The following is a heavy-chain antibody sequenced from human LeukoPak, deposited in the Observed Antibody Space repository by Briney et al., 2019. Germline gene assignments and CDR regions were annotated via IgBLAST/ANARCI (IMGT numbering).Heavy chain of an antibody. J-gene: IGHJ4*02. Sequence: PGGSLRLSCAASGFTFSSYSMNWVRQAPGKGLEWVSYISSGSSTIYYADSVKGRFTISRDNAKNSLYLQMNSLRAEDTAVYYCARALTYYYGSGSGYWGQGTLVTVSS. CDR2: ISSGSSTI. D-gene: IGHD3-10*01. CDR3: ARALTYYYGSGSGY. V-gene: IGHV3-48*01. CDR1: GFTFSSYS.